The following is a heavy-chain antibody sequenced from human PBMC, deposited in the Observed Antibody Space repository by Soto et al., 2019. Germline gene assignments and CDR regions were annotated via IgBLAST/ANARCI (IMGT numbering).Heavy chain of an antibody. J-gene: IGHJ4*02. CDR1: GFTFSSYA. CDR3: AQVLRSAYGPFDY. Sequence: EVQLLESGGGLVQPGGSLRLSCAASGFTFSSYAMSWVRQAPGKGLEWVSGTSSSGSSTYYAASVKGRFTISRDNSKNTLYLQLNSLSAEDTAVYYCAQVLRSAYGPFDYWGQGTLVTVSS. D-gene: IGHD5-12*01. CDR2: TSSSGSST. V-gene: IGHV3-23*01.